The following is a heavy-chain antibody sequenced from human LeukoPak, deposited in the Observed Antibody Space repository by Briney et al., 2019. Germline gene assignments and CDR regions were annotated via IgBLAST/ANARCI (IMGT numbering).Heavy chain of an antibody. Sequence: GGSLRLSCAASGFTFINYAMSWVRQAPGKGLEWVSSISSSSSYIYYADSVKGRFTISRDNAKNSLYLQMNSLRAEDTAVYYCARDWRIVDSSGYHPTDYWGQGTLVTVSS. CDR1: GFTFINYA. CDR3: ARDWRIVDSSGYHPTDY. D-gene: IGHD3-22*01. J-gene: IGHJ4*02. CDR2: ISSSSSYI. V-gene: IGHV3-21*01.